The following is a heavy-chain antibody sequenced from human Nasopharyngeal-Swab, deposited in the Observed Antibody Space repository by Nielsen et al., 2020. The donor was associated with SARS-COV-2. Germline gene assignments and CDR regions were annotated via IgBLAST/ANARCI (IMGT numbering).Heavy chain of an antibody. J-gene: IGHJ4*02. D-gene: IGHD2-21*01. Sequence: GSLRLSCTVSGYSISSGYYWGWIRQPPGKGLEWIGTVSHTGSTYYNPSLMSRVTISVDTSRNQFSLKLSSVTAADTAVYYCVIFVGFWGQGTLVTVSS. CDR3: VIFVGF. CDR1: GYSISSGYY. V-gene: IGHV4-38-2*02. CDR2: VSHTGST.